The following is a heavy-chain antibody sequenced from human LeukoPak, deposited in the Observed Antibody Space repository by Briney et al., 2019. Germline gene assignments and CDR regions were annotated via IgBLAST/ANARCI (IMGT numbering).Heavy chain of an antibody. CDR3: ARGSKYYGSGSYFTPEYFQH. Sequence: GGSLRLSCAASGFTVSSNYMSWVRQAPGKGLEWVSVIYSGGSTYYADSVKGRFTISRHNSKNTLYLQMNSIRAEDTGVYYCARGSKYYGSGSYFTPEYFQHWGQGTLVTASS. J-gene: IGHJ1*01. V-gene: IGHV3-53*04. D-gene: IGHD3-10*01. CDR1: GFTVSSNY. CDR2: IYSGGST.